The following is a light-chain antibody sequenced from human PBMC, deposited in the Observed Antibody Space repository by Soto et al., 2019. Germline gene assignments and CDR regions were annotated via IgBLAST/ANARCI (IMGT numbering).Light chain of an antibody. V-gene: IGLV2-14*01. CDR2: EVS. CDR1: SSDVGGYNY. J-gene: IGLJ2*01. CDR3: SSYTTSSTPHVV. Sequence: QSVLTQPASVSGSPGQSITISCTGTSSDVGGYNYVSWYQQHPGKAPKLMIYEVSNRPSGVSNRFSGSKSGNTASLTISGLQAEDEADYYGSSYTTSSTPHVVFGGGTKVTVL.